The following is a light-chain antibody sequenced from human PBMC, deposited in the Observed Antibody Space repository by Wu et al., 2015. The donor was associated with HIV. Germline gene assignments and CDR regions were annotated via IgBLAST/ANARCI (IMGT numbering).Light chain of an antibody. Sequence: EIVLTQSPGTLSLSPGERVTLSCRASQSITNNYLAWYQQKPGQAPRLLIHTASTRATAIPDRFSGSGSGADFTLTINRLEPEDFAVYYCQQYGTSPRTFGQGTKVEMK. CDR1: QSITNNY. CDR2: TAS. V-gene: IGKV3-20*01. J-gene: IGKJ1*01. CDR3: QQYGTSPRT.